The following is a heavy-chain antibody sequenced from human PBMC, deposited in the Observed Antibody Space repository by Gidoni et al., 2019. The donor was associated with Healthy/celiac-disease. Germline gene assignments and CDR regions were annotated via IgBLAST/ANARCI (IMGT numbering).Heavy chain of an antibody. CDR2: INAGNGNT. Sequence: QVQLVQSGAEVKKPGASGTVSFKASGYTFTSYAIHWVRQAPGQRLEWMGWINAGNGNTKYSQKFQGRVTITRDTSASTAYMELSSLRSEDTAVYYCAREGTLIGSSWLGYYYYYGMDVWGQGTTVTVSS. CDR1: GYTFTSYA. J-gene: IGHJ6*02. V-gene: IGHV1-3*01. D-gene: IGHD6-13*01. CDR3: AREGTLIGSSWLGYYYYYGMDV.